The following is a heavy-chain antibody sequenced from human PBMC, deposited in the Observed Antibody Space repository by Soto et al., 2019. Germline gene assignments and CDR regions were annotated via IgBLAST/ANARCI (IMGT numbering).Heavy chain of an antibody. Sequence: EVPLVESGGDLVQPGGSLKLSCAASGFTFSGSAMHWVRQASGKGLEWVGRIRSKASNYATSYASSVKGRFTISRDDSKNTAYLHMNSLKTEDTAVYYCTRLIMDSLVEQTHFDYWGQGTLVTVSS. CDR2: IRSKASNYAT. CDR3: TRLIMDSLVEQTHFDY. J-gene: IGHJ4*02. D-gene: IGHD2-8*01. CDR1: GFTFSGSA. V-gene: IGHV3-73*01.